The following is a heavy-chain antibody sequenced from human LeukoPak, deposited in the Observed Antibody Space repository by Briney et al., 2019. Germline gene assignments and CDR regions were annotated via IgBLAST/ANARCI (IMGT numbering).Heavy chain of an antibody. Sequence: GGSLRLSCAASGFNFNTYWMSWVRQAPGKALEWVANIKQDGSEKFYVDSMKCRFTISRDNSKNTLYLQMNSLRAEDTAVYYCAKDKMGPGDILTGYSPLWDIWGNAFDIWGQGTMVTVSS. V-gene: IGHV3-7*03. CDR1: GFNFNTYW. J-gene: IGHJ3*02. CDR2: IKQDGSEK. D-gene: IGHD3-9*01. CDR3: AKDKMGPGDILTGYSPLWDIWGNAFDI.